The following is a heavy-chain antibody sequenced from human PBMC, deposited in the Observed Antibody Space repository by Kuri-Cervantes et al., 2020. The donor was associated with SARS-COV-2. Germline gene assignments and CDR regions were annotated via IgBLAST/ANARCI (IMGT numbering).Heavy chain of an antibody. D-gene: IGHD5-18*01. CDR1: GYTFTDYY. Sequence: ASVKVSCKASGYTFTDYYLHWVRQAPGQGLEWVGWINPDTGYTNYAQKLQGRVTMTTDTSTSTAYMELRSLRSDDTAVYYCAREGDTAMVRYYYYMDVWGKGTTVTVSS. J-gene: IGHJ6*03. CDR2: INPDTGYT. CDR3: AREGDTAMVRYYYYMDV. V-gene: IGHV1-18*04.